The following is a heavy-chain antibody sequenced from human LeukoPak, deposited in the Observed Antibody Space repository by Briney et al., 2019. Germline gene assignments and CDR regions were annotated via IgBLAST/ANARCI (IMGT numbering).Heavy chain of an antibody. J-gene: IGHJ6*03. D-gene: IGHD6-19*01. CDR1: GGSISSKNDY. Sequence: PSETLSLTCSVSGGSISSKNDYWGWIRQPPGKGLEWIGNIFYSGTTFYNPSLKNRVTISVDTSKNHFSLNLSSVTAADTAVYYCARRSSGWYHYYYYYMDVWGKGTTVTISS. CDR3: ARRSSGWYHYYYYYMDV. CDR2: IFYSGTT. V-gene: IGHV4-39*01.